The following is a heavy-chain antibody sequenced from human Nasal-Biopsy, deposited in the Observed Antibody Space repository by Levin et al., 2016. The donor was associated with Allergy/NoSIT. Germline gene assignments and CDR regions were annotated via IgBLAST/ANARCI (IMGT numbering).Heavy chain of an antibody. D-gene: IGHD4-23*01. CDR3: ALPTVGRYLYDY. V-gene: IGHV3-21*01. Sequence: GGSLRLSCAASGFTFSGYSMNWVRQAPGKGLEWVSSISSSSASISYADSVRGRFTISRDNAKNLLYLQLNSLRADDTAVYYCALPTVGRYLYDYWGQGTLVTVSS. J-gene: IGHJ4*02. CDR2: ISSSSASI. CDR1: GFTFSGYS.